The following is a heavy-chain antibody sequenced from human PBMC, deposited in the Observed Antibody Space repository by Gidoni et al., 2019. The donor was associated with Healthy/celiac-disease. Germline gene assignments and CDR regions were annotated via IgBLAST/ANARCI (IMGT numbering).Heavy chain of an antibody. CDR3: AKDQSYEFWSGYCDY. J-gene: IGHJ4*02. CDR2: IAYDGSNK. D-gene: IGHD3-3*01. V-gene: IGHV3-30*18. CDR1: GFTFSSNG. Sequence: QVQLVESWLGVVPPVRSLRLSCAASGFTFSSNGMHWVRQAPGKGLEWVAVIAYDGSNKYYADSVKGRFNISRDNSKNTLYLQMNSLRAEDTAVDYCAKDQSYEFWSGYCDYWGQGTLVTVSS.